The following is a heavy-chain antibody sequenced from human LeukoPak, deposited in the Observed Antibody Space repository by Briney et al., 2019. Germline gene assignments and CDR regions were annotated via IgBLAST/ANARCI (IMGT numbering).Heavy chain of an antibody. D-gene: IGHD3-10*01. CDR3: AKDSSCAHYTNPRGGEY. J-gene: IGHJ4*02. CDR2: ISYDGSNK. Sequence: GGSLRLSCAASGFTFSSYGMHWVRQAPGKGLEWVAVISYDGSNKYYADSVKGRFTISRDNSKNTLYLQMNSLRAEDTAVYCCAKDSSCAHYTNPRGGEYWGQGTLVTVSS. CDR1: GFTFSSYG. V-gene: IGHV3-30*18.